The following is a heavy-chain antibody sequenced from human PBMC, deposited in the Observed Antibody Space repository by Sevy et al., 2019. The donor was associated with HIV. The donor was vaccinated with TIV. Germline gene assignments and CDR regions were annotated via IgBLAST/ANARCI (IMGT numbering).Heavy chain of an antibody. V-gene: IGHV1-2*02. J-gene: IGHJ4*02. Sequence: ASVKVSCKASGYTFTGYYMHWVRQAPGQGLEWMGWINPNSGGPNYAQKFQGRVTMTRDTSISTAYMELSRLRSDDTAVYYCASLSYDSSGYYFNYWGQGTLVTVSS. D-gene: IGHD3-22*01. CDR3: ASLSYDSSGYYFNY. CDR2: INPNSGGP. CDR1: GYTFTGYY.